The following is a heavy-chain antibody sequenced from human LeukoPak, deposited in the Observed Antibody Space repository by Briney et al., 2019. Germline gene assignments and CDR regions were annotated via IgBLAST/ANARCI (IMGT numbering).Heavy chain of an antibody. V-gene: IGHV1-18*01. CDR2: ISTYNNNT. J-gene: IGHJ6*04. CDR1: GYIFTNYG. D-gene: IGHD5-18*01. CDR3: ARGGYNYGFGDTNYLDV. Sequence: ASVTVSCKASGYIFTNYGLTWVRQAAGQGREWMAWISTYNNNTSYAEKFQDRVTVNTDTSTSTVYMEWRSLRSDDAAVYYCARGGYNYGFGDTNYLDVWGTGTTVCVSS.